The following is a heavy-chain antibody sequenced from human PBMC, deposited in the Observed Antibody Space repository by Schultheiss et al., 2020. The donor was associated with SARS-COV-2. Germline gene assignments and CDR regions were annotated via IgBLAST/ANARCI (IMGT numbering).Heavy chain of an antibody. J-gene: IGHJ4*02. CDR3: AKGWYYFDY. V-gene: IGHV3-9*01. D-gene: IGHD2-15*01. CDR1: GFTFSSYA. Sequence: GGSLRLSCAASGFTFSSYAMSWVRQAPGKGLEWVSGISWNSGSIGYADSVKGRFTISRDNAKNSLYLQMNSLRAEDTALYYCAKGWYYFDYWGQGTLVTVSS. CDR2: ISWNSGSI.